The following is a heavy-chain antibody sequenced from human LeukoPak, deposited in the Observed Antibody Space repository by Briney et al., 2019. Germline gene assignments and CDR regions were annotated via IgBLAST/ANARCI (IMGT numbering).Heavy chain of an antibody. Sequence: GGSLRLSCAASGFTFSSYGMHWVRLAPGKGLEWVAFIRYDGSNKYYADSVKGRFTISRDNSKNTLYLQMNSLRAEDTAVYYCAKDRGGDCYACFDYWGQGTLVTVSS. CDR2: IRYDGSNK. CDR1: GFTFSSYG. D-gene: IGHD2-21*02. CDR3: AKDRGGDCYACFDY. V-gene: IGHV3-30*02. J-gene: IGHJ4*02.